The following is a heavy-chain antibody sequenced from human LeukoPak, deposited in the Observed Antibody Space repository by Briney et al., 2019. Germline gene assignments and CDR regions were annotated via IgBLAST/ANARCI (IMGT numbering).Heavy chain of an antibody. D-gene: IGHD2-21*01. V-gene: IGHV3-11*01. CDR3: ARDRVKHVLILDYYVDV. J-gene: IGHJ6*03. CDR1: GFTFSDYY. CDR2: ISSSGSTI. Sequence: GGSLRLSCAASGFTFSDYYMSWIRQAPGKGLEWVSYISSSGSTIYYADSVKGRFTISRDNAKNSLYLRMNSLRAEDTAVYYCARDRVKHVLILDYYVDVWGKGTTVTVSS.